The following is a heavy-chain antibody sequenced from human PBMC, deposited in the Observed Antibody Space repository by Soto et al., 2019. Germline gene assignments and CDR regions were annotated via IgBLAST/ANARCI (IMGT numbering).Heavy chain of an antibody. CDR3: TRGSKWVFHVVV. CDR2: IKGDESSK. Sequence: EVQLLESGGGLVQPGGSLRLSCAASGFTFTDFWIHWVRQIPGKGLEWVSRIKGDESSKNYADSVRCGFTISRDNAKNSVILQLDSLRAGATAVYECTRGSKWVFHVVVWGTGPTVPVSS. J-gene: IGHJ6*04. D-gene: IGHD3-22*01. V-gene: IGHV3-74*01. CDR1: GFTFTDFW.